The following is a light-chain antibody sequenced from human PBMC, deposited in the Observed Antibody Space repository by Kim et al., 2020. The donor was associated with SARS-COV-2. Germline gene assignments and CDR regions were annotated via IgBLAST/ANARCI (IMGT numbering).Light chain of an antibody. CDR1: QGITSA. Sequence: GDRVTITCRASQGITSALVWYQQKPGKPPKLLIYDASTLEDGVPSRFSGSGSGTDFSLTISSLQPDDSATYYCQQFINHPPITFGQGTRL. CDR2: DAS. J-gene: IGKJ5*01. CDR3: QQFINHPPIT. V-gene: IGKV1D-13*01.